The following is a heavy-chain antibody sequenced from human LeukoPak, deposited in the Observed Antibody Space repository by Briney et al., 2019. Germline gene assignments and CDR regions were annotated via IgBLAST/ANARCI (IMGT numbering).Heavy chain of an antibody. CDR3: ARHPSAQDYYDSSGYYWG. V-gene: IGHV4-39*01. D-gene: IGHD3-22*01. CDR1: GGSISSSSYY. Sequence: PSETLSLTCTVSGGSISSSSYYWGWIRQPPGKGLEWIGSIYYSGSTYYNPSLKSRLTISVYTSKNQFSLKLSSVTAADTAVYYCARHPSAQDYYDSSGYYWGWGQGTLVTVSS. J-gene: IGHJ4*02. CDR2: IYYSGST.